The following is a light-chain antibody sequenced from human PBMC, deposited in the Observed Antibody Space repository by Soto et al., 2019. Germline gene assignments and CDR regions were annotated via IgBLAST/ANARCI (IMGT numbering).Light chain of an antibody. CDR3: QQYGNSPWT. CDR1: QSVSSSS. J-gene: IGKJ1*01. V-gene: IGKV3-20*01. CDR2: DAS. Sequence: EIVLTQSPGTLSLSPGDRATLSCRASQSVSSSSLAWYQQKPGQAPRLLIYDASNRATGVPDGFSGSGSGTDFTLTISRLEPEDFAVYYCQQYGNSPWTFGQGTKVEIK.